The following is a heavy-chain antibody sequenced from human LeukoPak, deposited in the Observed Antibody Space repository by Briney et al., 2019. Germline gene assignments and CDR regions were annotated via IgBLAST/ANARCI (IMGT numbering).Heavy chain of an antibody. CDR1: GFTFSDYY. D-gene: IGHD1-1*01. CDR2: ISSSGNTI. V-gene: IGHV3-11*01. CDR3: AKVEGASKASVY. J-gene: IGHJ4*02. Sequence: PGGSLRLSCAASGFTFSDYYMSWIRQAPGKGLEWVSYISSSGNTIYYADSVKGRFTISRDNAQKSLYLQMNSLRAGDTAVYYCAKVEGASKASVYWGQGALVTVSS.